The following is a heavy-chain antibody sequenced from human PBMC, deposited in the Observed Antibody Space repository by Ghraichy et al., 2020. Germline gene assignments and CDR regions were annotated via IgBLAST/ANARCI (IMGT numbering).Heavy chain of an antibody. D-gene: IGHD6-13*01. CDR3: ARRRKIASTGDAFDI. J-gene: IGHJ3*02. CDR1: GDPISNYY. CDR2: IYYSGST. Sequence: SETLSLTCTVSGDPISNYYWTWIRQPPGKGLEWIGYIYYSGSTNYNPSLKSRVTISVDTSKNQFSLKLSSVTAADTAVYYCARRRKIASTGDAFDIWGQGTMVTVSS. V-gene: IGHV4-59*01.